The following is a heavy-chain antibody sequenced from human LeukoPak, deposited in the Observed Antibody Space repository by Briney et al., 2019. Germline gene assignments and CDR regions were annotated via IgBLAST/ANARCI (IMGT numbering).Heavy chain of an antibody. J-gene: IGHJ6*03. CDR3: ARRTGYLNYYYYYYMDV. CDR2: IYYSGST. D-gene: IGHD3/OR15-3a*01. Sequence: SETLSLTCTVSGGSISSHYWSWIRQPPGKGLEWIGYIYYSGSTNNNPSLKSRVTISVDTSRNQFSLKLSSVTAADSAVYYCARRTGYLNYYYYYYMDVWGNGTTVTVPS. CDR1: GGSISSHY. V-gene: IGHV4-59*11.